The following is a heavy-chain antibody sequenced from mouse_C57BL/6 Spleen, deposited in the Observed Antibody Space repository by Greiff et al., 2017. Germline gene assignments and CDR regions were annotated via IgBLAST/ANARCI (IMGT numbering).Heavy chain of an antibody. J-gene: IGHJ4*01. CDR1: GFTFSDYY. CDR3: ARSLYGYRNYAMDY. Sequence: EVNVVESGGGLVQPGGSLKLSCAASGFTFSDYYMYWVRQTPEKRLEWVAYISNGGGSTYYPDTVKGRFTISRDNAKNALYLQMSRLKSEDTAMYYCARSLYGYRNYAMDYWGQGTSVTVSS. CDR2: ISNGGGST. D-gene: IGHD2-2*01. V-gene: IGHV5-12*01.